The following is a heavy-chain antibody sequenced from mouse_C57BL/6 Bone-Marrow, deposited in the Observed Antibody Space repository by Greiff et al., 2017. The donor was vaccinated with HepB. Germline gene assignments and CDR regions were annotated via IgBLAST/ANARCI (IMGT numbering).Heavy chain of an antibody. J-gene: IGHJ1*03. CDR3: ARESNGYFEV. CDR2: INYDGSST. V-gene: IGHV5-16*01. CDR1: GFTFSDYY. D-gene: IGHD2-5*01. Sequence: EVKLVESEGGLVQPGSSMKLSCTASGFTFSDYYMAWVRQVPEKGLEWVANINYDGSSTYYLDSLKSRFIISRDNAKNILYLQMSRLKSEDTATYYCARESNGYFEVWGTGTTVTVSS.